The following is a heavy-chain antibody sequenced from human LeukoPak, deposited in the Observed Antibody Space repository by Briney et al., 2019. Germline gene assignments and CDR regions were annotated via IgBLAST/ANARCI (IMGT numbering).Heavy chain of an antibody. D-gene: IGHD2-15*01. CDR3: ARDGAAWGYGMDV. V-gene: IGHV4-59*01. CDR2: IYYSGST. Sequence: SETLSLTCTVSGGSISSYYWSWIRQPPGRGLEWFGYIYYSGSTNYNPSLKSRVTISVDTSKDQFSLKLSSVTAADTAVYYCARDGAAWGYGMDVWGQGTTVTVSS. CDR1: GGSISSYY. J-gene: IGHJ6*02.